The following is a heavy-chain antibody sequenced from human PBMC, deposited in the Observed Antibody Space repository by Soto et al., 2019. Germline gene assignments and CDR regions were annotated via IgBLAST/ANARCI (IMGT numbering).Heavy chain of an antibody. V-gene: IGHV3-66*01. D-gene: IGHD1-26*01. CDR1: GFTVSSSY. CDR2: IYKSGDT. CDR3: ARGTVGTNPNWLGP. J-gene: IGHJ5*02. Sequence: EVQLVESGVGLVQPGGSLRLSCAASGFTVSSSYLYWVRQAPGKGLEWVSSIYKSGDTYYADSVKGRFTISRDNYKSTLFLQMNSLRAEDTAVYYCARGTVGTNPNWLGPWSQGTLVTVSS.